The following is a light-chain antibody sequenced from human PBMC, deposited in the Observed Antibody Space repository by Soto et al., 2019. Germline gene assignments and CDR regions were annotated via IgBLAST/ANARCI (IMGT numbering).Light chain of an antibody. CDR3: QLRTDGHLSIS. CDR1: QSVDSY. Sequence: EIVLTQSPATLSLSPGERATLSCRAGQSVDSYLAWYQQKPGQAPRLLIYDTSNRAAGTPSRFSGGGSGTDFTLTISSLEPEDFAFYYCQLRTDGHLSISFGQGTRL. J-gene: IGKJ5*01. V-gene: IGKV3-11*01. CDR2: DTS.